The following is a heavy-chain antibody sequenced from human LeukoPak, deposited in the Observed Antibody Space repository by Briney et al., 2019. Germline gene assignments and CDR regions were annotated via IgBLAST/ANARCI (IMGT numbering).Heavy chain of an antibody. J-gene: IGHJ4*02. D-gene: IGHD2-8*02. CDR1: GFTFSSHA. CDR3: ATKTTGH. Sequence: GGSLRLSCAASGFTFSSHAMSWVRQAPGKGLGWGSAISGSGGSTYYADPAKGRFTISRDNSKNTLYLQMNSLRADDTAVYYCATKTTGHWGQGTLVTVSS. V-gene: IGHV3-23*01. CDR2: ISGSGGST.